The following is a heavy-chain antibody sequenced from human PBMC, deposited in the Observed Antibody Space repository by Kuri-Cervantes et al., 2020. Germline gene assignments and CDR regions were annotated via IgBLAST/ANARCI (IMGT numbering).Heavy chain of an antibody. Sequence: GGSLRLSCAASGFTVSSNYMSWVRQASGKGLEWVGRIRSKANSYATAYAASVKGSFTISRDDSKSTAHLQMNSLKTDDTAVYYCTTLGVAWGQGTLVTVSS. CDR1: GFTVSSNY. D-gene: IGHD3-10*01. J-gene: IGHJ4*02. CDR3: TTLGVA. V-gene: IGHV3-73*01. CDR2: IRSKANSYAT.